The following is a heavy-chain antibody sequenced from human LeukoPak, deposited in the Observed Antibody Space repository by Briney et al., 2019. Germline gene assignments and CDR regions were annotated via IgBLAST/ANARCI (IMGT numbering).Heavy chain of an antibody. Sequence: SGPTLVNPTQTLTLTCTFSGFSLSTNGVAVGWIRQPPGKALEWLALIYWDDDKRYSPSLKSRLNITKDPSKNQVVLTLTNMDPVDTATYYCAHRPTATSGPSFDYWGQGTLVTVSS. CDR1: GFSLSTNGVA. V-gene: IGHV2-5*02. CDR2: IYWDDDK. D-gene: IGHD4-17*01. CDR3: AHRPTATSGPSFDY. J-gene: IGHJ4*02.